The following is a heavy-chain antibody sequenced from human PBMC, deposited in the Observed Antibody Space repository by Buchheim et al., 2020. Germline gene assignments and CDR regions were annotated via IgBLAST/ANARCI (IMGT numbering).Heavy chain of an antibody. CDR3: ARDTYDSSGYYPWYFDY. D-gene: IGHD3-22*01. J-gene: IGHJ4*02. CDR1: GFTFSDYY. V-gene: IGHV3-11*06. Sequence: QVQLVESGGGLVKPGGSLRLSCAASGFTFSDYYMSWIRQAPGKGLEWVSYISSSSSYTNYAASVTVRFTISRDNAKNPLYLQMNSLRAEDTAVYYCARDTYDSSGYYPWYFDYWGQGTL. CDR2: ISSSSSYT.